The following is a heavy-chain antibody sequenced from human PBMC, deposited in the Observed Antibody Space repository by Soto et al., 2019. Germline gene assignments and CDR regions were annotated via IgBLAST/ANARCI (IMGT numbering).Heavy chain of an antibody. CDR3: AYGDYVGNWFDP. Sequence: QIPLKESGPTLVKPTQTLTLTCTFSGFSVSTSGVGVGWIRQPPGKALEWLALIYWDDDKRYSPSLKSRLTITKDTSKNQVVLTMTNMDPVDTATYYCAYGDYVGNWFDPWGQGTLVTVSS. D-gene: IGHD4-17*01. J-gene: IGHJ5*02. CDR1: GFSVSTSGVG. CDR2: IYWDDDK. V-gene: IGHV2-5*02.